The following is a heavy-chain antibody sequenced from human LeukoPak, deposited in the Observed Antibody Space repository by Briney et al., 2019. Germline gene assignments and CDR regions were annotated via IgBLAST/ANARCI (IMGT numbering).Heavy chain of an antibody. J-gene: IGHJ4*02. D-gene: IGHD5-12*01. V-gene: IGHV3-7*03. CDR2: IKQDGSVK. Sequence: GGSLRLSCAASGFTFSTYWMGWVRQAPGKGLEWVANIKQDGSVKNYVDSVKGRFTISRDNAKNSLYLQMNSLRADDTAMYYCVSGGYGPDYWGQGTLVTVSS. CDR3: VSGGYGPDY. CDR1: GFTFSTYW.